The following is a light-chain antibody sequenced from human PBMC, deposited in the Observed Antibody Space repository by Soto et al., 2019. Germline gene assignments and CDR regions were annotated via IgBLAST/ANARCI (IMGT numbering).Light chain of an antibody. V-gene: IGKV1-5*03. CDR3: QHYKDYAWT. Sequence: DIHLTQSPSTLSASVGDRITITCRASQSISRWLAWYQQKQGKAPKLLIYTPSSLESGVPSWFSGSGSGTVFTLSISSLQPDVFSTYCCQHYKDYAWTCDQGTKVEIK. CDR2: TPS. J-gene: IGKJ1*01. CDR1: QSISRW.